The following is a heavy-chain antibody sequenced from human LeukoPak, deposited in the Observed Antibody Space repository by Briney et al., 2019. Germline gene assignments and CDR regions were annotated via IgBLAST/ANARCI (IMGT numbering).Heavy chain of an antibody. V-gene: IGHV3-21*01. CDR3: ARDRDYYDSNSFSPDAFGI. J-gene: IGHJ3*02. CDR2: VNPSHHYK. CDR1: GFSFKTYT. D-gene: IGHD3-22*01. Sequence: PGGSLRLSCAASGFSFKTYTMNWGRQAPGKGLEWVSSVNPSHHYKYYADSVKGRFTISRDNAKSSLYLQMNSLRAEDTAVYYCARDRDYYDSNSFSPDAFGIWGQGTMVTVSS.